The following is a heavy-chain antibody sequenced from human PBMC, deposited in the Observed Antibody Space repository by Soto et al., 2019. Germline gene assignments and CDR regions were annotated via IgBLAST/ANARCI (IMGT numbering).Heavy chain of an antibody. CDR3: ARLRRRDGYNYHYYYGMDV. Sequence: PSETLSLTYTVSGGSISSSSYYWGWSRQPPGKGLEWIGSIYYSGSTYYNQSLKSRVTISVDTSKNQFSLKLSSVTAADTAVYYCARLRRRDGYNYHYYYGMDVWGQGTTVTVSS. CDR2: IYYSGST. CDR1: GGSISSSSYY. J-gene: IGHJ6*02. D-gene: IGHD5-12*01. V-gene: IGHV4-39*01.